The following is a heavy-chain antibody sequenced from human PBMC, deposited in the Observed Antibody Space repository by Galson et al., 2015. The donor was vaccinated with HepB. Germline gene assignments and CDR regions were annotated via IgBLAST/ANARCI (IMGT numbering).Heavy chain of an antibody. Sequence: SLRLSCAASGFTFDDYAMRWVRQAPGKGLEWVSGISWNSGSIGYADSVKGRFTISRDNAKNSLYLQMNSLRAEDTALYYCAKDMGYSSSWYVDYWGQGTLVTVSS. CDR2: ISWNSGSI. D-gene: IGHD6-13*01. CDR1: GFTFDDYA. CDR3: AKDMGYSSSWYVDY. J-gene: IGHJ4*02. V-gene: IGHV3-9*01.